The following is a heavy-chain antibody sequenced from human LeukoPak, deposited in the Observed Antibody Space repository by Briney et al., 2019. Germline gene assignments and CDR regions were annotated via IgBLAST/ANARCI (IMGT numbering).Heavy chain of an antibody. CDR3: AREGSSYYGSGYYFDY. CDR2: IYYSGST. D-gene: IGHD3-10*01. J-gene: IGHJ4*02. V-gene: IGHV4-59*01. CDR1: GGSISSYY. Sequence: PSETLSLTCTVSGGSISSYYWSWIRQPPGKGLEWIGYIYYSGSTNYNPSLKSRVTISVDTSKNQFSLKLSSVTAADTAVYYCAREGSSYYGSGYYFDYWGQGTLVTVSS.